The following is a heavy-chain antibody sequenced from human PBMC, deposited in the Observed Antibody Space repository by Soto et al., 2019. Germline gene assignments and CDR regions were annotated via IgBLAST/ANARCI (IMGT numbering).Heavy chain of an antibody. CDR3: AHSLIPNWGSRGAFDD. CDR1: GFSLSTSGVG. Sequence: SGPTLVNPTQTLTLTCTFSGFSLSTSGVGVGWIRQPPGKALEWLALIYWDDDKRYSPSLKSRLTITKDTSKNQVVLTMTNMDPVDTATYYCAHSLIPNWGSRGAFDDPGQGTRVTVSS. CDR2: IYWDDDK. J-gene: IGHJ4*02. V-gene: IGHV2-5*02. D-gene: IGHD7-27*01.